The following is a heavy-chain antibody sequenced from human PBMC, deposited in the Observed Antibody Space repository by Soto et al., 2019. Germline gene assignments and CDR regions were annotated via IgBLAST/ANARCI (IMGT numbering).Heavy chain of an antibody. D-gene: IGHD1-26*01. Sequence: GGSLRLSCAASGFTFSSYAMSWVRQAPGKGLEWVSAISGSGGSTYYADSVKGRFTISRDNSKNTLYLQMNSLRAEDTAVYYCAKATRRDGGSYSYFDYWGQGTLVTVSS. CDR1: GFTFSSYA. J-gene: IGHJ4*02. CDR2: ISGSGGST. V-gene: IGHV3-23*01. CDR3: AKATRRDGGSYSYFDY.